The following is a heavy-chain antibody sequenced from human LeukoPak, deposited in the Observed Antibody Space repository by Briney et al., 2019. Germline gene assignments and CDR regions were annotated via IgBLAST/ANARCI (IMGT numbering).Heavy chain of an antibody. D-gene: IGHD5-24*01. V-gene: IGHV1-2*02. CDR2: INPDSGGT. CDR3: ARVLWDYNYGYYFDS. CDR1: GYNFRAYF. Sequence: GASVKVSCRASGYNFRAYFIHWVRQAPGQGPEWMGWINPDSGGTNYAPNFQDRVTMTRDTSINTAYMELSRLKSDDTAVFYCARVLWDYNYGYYFDSWGQGSLITVSS. J-gene: IGHJ4*02.